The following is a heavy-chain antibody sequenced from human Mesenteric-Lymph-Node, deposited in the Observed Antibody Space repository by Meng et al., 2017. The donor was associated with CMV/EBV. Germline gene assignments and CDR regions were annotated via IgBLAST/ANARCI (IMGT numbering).Heavy chain of an antibody. CDR2: IYSGGST. D-gene: IGHD6-13*01. CDR3: ARDGPRTPEYSSSWVDY. Sequence: GGSLRLSCAASGFTVSSNYMSWVRQAPGKGLEWVSVIYSGGSTYYADSVKGRFTISGDNSKNTLYLQMNSLRAEDTAVYYCARDGPRTPEYSSSWVDYWGQGTLVTVSS. J-gene: IGHJ4*02. V-gene: IGHV3-66*02. CDR1: GFTVSSNY.